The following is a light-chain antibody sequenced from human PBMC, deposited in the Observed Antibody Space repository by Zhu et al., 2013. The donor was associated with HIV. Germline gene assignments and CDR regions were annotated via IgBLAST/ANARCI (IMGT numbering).Light chain of an antibody. CDR1: QDIGRY. J-gene: IGKJ2*04. Sequence: LTQSPSFLSASVGDRVIIACRASQDIGRYLAWYQQKPGQSPRLLIYGASSRATGIPDRFSGSGSGTDFTLSITRLEPEDFAVYYCQQYGSSPRSFGQGTKLEIK. CDR2: GAS. CDR3: QQYGSSPRS. V-gene: IGKV3-20*01.